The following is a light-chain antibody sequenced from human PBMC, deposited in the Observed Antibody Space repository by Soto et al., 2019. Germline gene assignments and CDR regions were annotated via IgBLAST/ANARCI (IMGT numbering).Light chain of an antibody. CDR2: GAS. CDR3: QQYDSSSWT. Sequence: EIVLTQSPGTLSLSPGERATLSCRASQSVSSSYLVWYQQKPGQAPRLLIYGASSRATGIPDRFSGSGSGTDFTLTVSRLEPEDFAAYYCQQYDSSSWTFGQGTKVEIK. CDR1: QSVSSSY. V-gene: IGKV3-20*01. J-gene: IGKJ1*01.